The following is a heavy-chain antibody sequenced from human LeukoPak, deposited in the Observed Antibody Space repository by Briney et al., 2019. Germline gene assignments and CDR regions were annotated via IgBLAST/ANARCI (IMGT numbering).Heavy chain of an antibody. D-gene: IGHD3/OR15-3a*01. V-gene: IGHV4-39*01. J-gene: IGHJ5*02. CDR2: IYYTGST. CDR1: GGSISSSLYH. Sequence: ETLSLTCTVSGGSISSSLYHWGWIRQPPGKNLEWLGSIYYTGSTHYNPSLKSRVTIAVDTSKNQFSLNLSSVTAADTAVYYCARQEIGLRSFDPWGQGTLVTVSS. CDR3: ARQEIGLRSFDP.